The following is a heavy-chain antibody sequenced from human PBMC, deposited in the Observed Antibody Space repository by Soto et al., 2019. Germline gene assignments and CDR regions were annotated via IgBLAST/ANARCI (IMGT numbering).Heavy chain of an antibody. Sequence: GESLKICCAASGFTFNNYAMSWVRQAPGKGLEWVSVIYSGGSTYYSDSVKGRFSISRDNSKNTLYLQMNSLRAEDTAVYYCARSITFGGVPLWGQGTLVTVSS. D-gene: IGHD3-16*01. CDR3: ARSITFGGVPL. CDR2: IYSGGST. V-gene: IGHV3-66*01. CDR1: GFTFNNYA. J-gene: IGHJ4*02.